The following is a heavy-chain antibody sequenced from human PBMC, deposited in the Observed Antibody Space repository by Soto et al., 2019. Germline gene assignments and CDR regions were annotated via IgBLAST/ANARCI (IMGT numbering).Heavy chain of an antibody. J-gene: IGHJ6*02. CDR3: ATDGWVDYSGGSYYDYGMDV. CDR2: FDPEDGET. D-gene: IGHD2-15*01. CDR1: GYTFSELS. Sequence: ASVKVSCKVSGYTFSELSMHWVRQAPGKGLEGLGGFDPEDGETIYAQKFQGRVTMTEDTSTDTAYMELSSLRSEDTAVYYCATDGWVDYSGGSYYDYGMDVWGQGTTVTVSS. V-gene: IGHV1-24*01.